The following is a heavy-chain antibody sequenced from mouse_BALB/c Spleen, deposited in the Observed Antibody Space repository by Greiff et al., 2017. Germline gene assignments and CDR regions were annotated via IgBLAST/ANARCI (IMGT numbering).Heavy chain of an antibody. D-gene: IGHD1-1*01. CDR3: ARALITTVVPYWYFDV. J-gene: IGHJ1*01. V-gene: IGHV5-4*02. CDR1: GFTFSDYY. Sequence: EVKLMESGGGLVKPGGSLKLSCAASGFTFSDYYMYWVRQTPEKRLEWVATISDGGSYTYYPDSVKGRFTISRDNAKNNLYLQMSSLKSEDTAMYYCARALITTVVPYWYFDVWGAGTTVTVSS. CDR2: ISDGGSYT.